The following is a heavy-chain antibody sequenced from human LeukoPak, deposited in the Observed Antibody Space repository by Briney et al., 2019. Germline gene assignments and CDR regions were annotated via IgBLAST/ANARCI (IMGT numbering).Heavy chain of an antibody. CDR3: ARDGQEVTPYSMDV. CDR2: IWSDPRSS. J-gene: IGHJ6*04. Sequence: GGSLRLSCAASGFTFSHHSIHWVRQAPGKGLEWVAEIWSDPRSSYYADSVKGRFTSSRDNSKNTLELQMNSLRAEDTAVYYCARDGQEVTPYSMDVWGTGATVTVSS. V-gene: IGHV3-33*01. CDR1: GFTFSHHS. D-gene: IGHD2-21*02.